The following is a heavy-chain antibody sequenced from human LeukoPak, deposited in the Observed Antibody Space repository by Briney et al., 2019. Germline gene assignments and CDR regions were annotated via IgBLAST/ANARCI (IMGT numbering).Heavy chain of an antibody. CDR1: GESFVGRH. CDR2: ASHAGIT. J-gene: IGHJ4*02. CDR3: AIGRANWDYDFDY. V-gene: IGHV4-34*01. D-gene: IGHD1-7*01. Sequence: KTSETLSLTCAVFGESFVGRHWSWIRQTPGKGLEWLGEASHAGITNYNPSLKSRVSISVDTSKDQFSLTLTSVTAADTAVYYCAIGRANWDYDFDYWGQGTPVTVSS.